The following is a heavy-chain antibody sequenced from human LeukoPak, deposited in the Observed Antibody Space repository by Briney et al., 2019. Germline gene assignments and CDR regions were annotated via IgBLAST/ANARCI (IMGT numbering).Heavy chain of an antibody. V-gene: IGHV4-39*07. D-gene: IGHD1-14*01. CDR2: IYYSGST. J-gene: IGHJ4*02. Sequence: KPSETLSLTCTVSGGSISSSSYYWGWIRQPPGKGLEWIGSIYYSGSTYYNPSLKSRVTISVDTSKNQFSLKLSSVTAADTAVYYCAKTALAEVGLDHWGQGTQVTVSS. CDR3: AKTALAEVGLDH. CDR1: GGSISSSSYY.